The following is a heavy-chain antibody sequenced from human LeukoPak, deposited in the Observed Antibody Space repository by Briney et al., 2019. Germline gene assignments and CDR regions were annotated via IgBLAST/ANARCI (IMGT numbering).Heavy chain of an antibody. Sequence: GESLKISCKGSGYSFTSYWIAWVRQMPGKGLEWMGIIYPGDSDTRYSPSFQGQVTISADKSISTAYLQWSSLKASDTAMYYCARRRGDILTGYHIDYWGQGTLVTVSS. CDR2: IYPGDSDT. CDR3: ARRRGDILTGYHIDY. V-gene: IGHV5-51*01. CDR1: GYSFTSYW. D-gene: IGHD3-9*01. J-gene: IGHJ4*02.